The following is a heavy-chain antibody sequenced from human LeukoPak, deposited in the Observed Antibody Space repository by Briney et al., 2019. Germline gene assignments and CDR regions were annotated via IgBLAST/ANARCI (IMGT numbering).Heavy chain of an antibody. CDR1: GYTFTDYY. J-gene: IGHJ6*03. Sequence: ASVKISCKVSGYTFTDYYMHWVQQAPGKVLEWMGLVDPEDGETIYAEKFQGRVTITADTSTDTAYMELSSLRSEDTAVYYCATDDPMVRGSPRYYYYYMDVWGKGTTVTVSS. V-gene: IGHV1-69-2*01. CDR2: VDPEDGET. CDR3: ATDDPMVRGSPRYYYYYMDV. D-gene: IGHD3-10*01.